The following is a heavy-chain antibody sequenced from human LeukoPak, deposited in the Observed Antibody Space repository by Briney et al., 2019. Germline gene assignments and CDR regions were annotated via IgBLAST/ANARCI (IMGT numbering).Heavy chain of an antibody. CDR3: ARNYKPGDNYYYYYYMDV. Sequence: ASVKVSCKASGYTFTGYYMHWVRQAPGQGLEWMGWINPNSGGTNYAQKFQGRVTMTRGTSISTAYMELSRLRSDDTAVYYCARNYKPGDNYYYYYYMDVWGKGTTVTVSS. CDR2: INPNSGGT. CDR1: GYTFTGYY. D-gene: IGHD3-10*01. J-gene: IGHJ6*03. V-gene: IGHV1-2*02.